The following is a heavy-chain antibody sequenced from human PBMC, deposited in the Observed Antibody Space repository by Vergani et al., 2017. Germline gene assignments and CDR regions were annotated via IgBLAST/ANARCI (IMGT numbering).Heavy chain of an antibody. CDR3: ARATVTTSSVDY. D-gene: IGHD4-17*01. Sequence: QVQLQQWGAGLLKPSETLSLTCAVYGGSFSGYYWSWIRQHPGKGLEWIGYIYYSGSTYYNPSLKSRVTISVDTSKNQFSLKLSSVTAADTAVYYCARATVTTSSVDYWGQGTLVTVSS. V-gene: IGHV4-34*01. J-gene: IGHJ4*02. CDR2: IYYSGST. CDR1: GGSFSGYY.